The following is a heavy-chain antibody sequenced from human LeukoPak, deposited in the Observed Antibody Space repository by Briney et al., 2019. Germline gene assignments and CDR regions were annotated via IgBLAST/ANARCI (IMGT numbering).Heavy chain of an antibody. CDR3: ARSQGYCSGGSCLQGDWFDP. J-gene: IGHJ5*02. CDR1: GYSFTSYW. CDR2: IYPGDSDT. D-gene: IGHD2-15*01. V-gene: IGHV5-51*01. Sequence: GESLKISCKGSGYSFTSYWIGWVRQMPGKGLEWMGIIYPGDSDTRYSPSFQGQVTISADKSISTAYLQWGSLKASDTAMYYCARSQGYCSGGSCLQGDWFDPWGQGTLATVSS.